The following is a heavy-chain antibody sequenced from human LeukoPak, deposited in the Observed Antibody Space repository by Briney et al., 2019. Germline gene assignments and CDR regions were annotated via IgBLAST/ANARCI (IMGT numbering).Heavy chain of an antibody. CDR3: ARDEARFDY. J-gene: IGHJ4*02. Sequence: PSETLSLTCTVSGDSITTYYWSWVRQPAGEGLEWIGRIYTSGSTNYNPSLKSRVTMSVDTSKNQFSLRLTSVTAADTAVYYCARDEARFDYWGQGTLVTVSS. CDR1: GDSITTYY. V-gene: IGHV4-4*07. CDR2: IYTSGST.